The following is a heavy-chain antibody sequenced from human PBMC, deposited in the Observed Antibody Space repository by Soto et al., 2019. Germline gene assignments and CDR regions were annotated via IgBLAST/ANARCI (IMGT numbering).Heavy chain of an antibody. V-gene: IGHV3-7*01. CDR1: GFTFSSYW. D-gene: IGHD6-19*01. CDR3: ASWLKASGWYVLLEGSFDY. Sequence: EVQLVESGGGLVQPGGSLRLSCAASGFTFSSYWMTWVRQAPGKGLEWVANIKQDGSAKYYVDSVKGRFTISRDNAKNSLYLEMKSVRAEDTDVYYCASWLKASGWYVLLEGSFDYWGQGTLVTVSS. CDR2: IKQDGSAK. J-gene: IGHJ4*02.